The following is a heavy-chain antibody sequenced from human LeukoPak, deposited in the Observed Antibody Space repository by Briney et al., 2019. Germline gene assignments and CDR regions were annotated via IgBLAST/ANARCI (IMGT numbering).Heavy chain of an antibody. CDR1: GLTVSSNY. V-gene: IGHV3-66*01. D-gene: IGHD3-22*01. J-gene: IGHJ6*02. CDR3: ARDAPVYDSSGYSVFYYYYGMDV. Sequence: GGSLRLSCAASGLTVSSNYMSWVRQAPGKGLEWVSLIYSGGSTYYADSVKGRFTISRDNSKNTLYLQMNSLRAEDTAVYYCARDAPVYDSSGYSVFYYYYGMDVWGQGTTVTVSS. CDR2: IYSGGST.